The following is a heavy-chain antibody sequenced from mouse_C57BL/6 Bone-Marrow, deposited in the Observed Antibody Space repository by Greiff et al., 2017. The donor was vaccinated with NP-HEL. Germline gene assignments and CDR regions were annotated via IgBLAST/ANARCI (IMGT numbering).Heavy chain of an antibody. CDR3: ARGDYAWFAY. D-gene: IGHD2-4*01. V-gene: IGHV3-1*01. CDR1: GYSITSGYD. J-gene: IGHJ3*01. CDR2: ISYSGST. Sequence: EVQLQQSGPGMVKPSQSLSLTCTVTGYSITSGYDWHWIRHFPGNKLEWMGYISYSGSTNYNPSLKSRISITHDTSKNHFFLKLNSVTTEDTATYYCARGDYAWFAYWGQGTLVTGSA.